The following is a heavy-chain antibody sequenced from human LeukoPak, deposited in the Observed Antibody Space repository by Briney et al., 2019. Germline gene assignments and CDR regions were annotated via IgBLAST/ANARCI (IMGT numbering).Heavy chain of an antibody. CDR2: ISHTGIT. CDR3: ARKTAYRTFGVVILDY. Sequence: PSQTLSLTCTVSGDSISSGGFYWGWIRQPPGKGLEWIGYISHTGITDYNPSLKSRLTISIDRSKNQFSLKLSSVTAADTAVYYCARKTAYRTFGVVILDYWGQGTLVTVSS. J-gene: IGHJ4*02. CDR1: GDSISSGGFY. V-gene: IGHV4-30-2*01. D-gene: IGHD3-3*02.